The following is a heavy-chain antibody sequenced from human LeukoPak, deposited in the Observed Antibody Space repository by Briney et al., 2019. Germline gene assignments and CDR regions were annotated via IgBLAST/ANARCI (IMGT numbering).Heavy chain of an antibody. CDR3: ARVPYYDFWSGYRDMDV. D-gene: IGHD3-3*01. J-gene: IGHJ6*03. CDR2: INHSGST. CDR1: GGSFSGYY. V-gene: IGHV4-34*01. Sequence: SETLSLTCAVYGGSFSGYYWSWIRQPPGKGLEWIGEINHSGSTNYNPSLKSRVTISADTSKNQFSLKLSSVTAADTAVYYCARVPYYDFWSGYRDMDVWGKGTTVTVSS.